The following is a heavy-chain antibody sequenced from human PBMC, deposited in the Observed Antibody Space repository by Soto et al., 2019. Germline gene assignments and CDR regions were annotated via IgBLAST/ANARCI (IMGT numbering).Heavy chain of an antibody. CDR1: GDTFTTNS. CDR2: IIPVVGTT. Sequence: QVQLVQSGAEVKKPGSSVKVSCKASGDTFTTNSLNWVRQAPGQGLEWMGGIIPVVGTTKYAQKYQDRVTITGDKSTNTAYIELSSLRSDDTAGYYCARGLLYATTYFDFWGQGTPVTVSS. V-gene: IGHV1-69*06. J-gene: IGHJ4*02. CDR3: ARGLLYATTYFDF. D-gene: IGHD2-8*01.